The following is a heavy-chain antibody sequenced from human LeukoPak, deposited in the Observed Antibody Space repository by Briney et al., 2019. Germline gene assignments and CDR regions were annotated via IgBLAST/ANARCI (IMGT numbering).Heavy chain of an antibody. Sequence: ASVKVSCKASGYTFTGYYMHWVRQAPGQGLEWMGWINPNSGGTNYAQKFQGWVTMTRDTSISTAYMELSRLRSDDTAVYYCARDPATTVTTYAYWGQGTLVTVSS. CDR3: ARDPATTVTTYAY. D-gene: IGHD4-17*01. J-gene: IGHJ4*02. CDR2: INPNSGGT. V-gene: IGHV1-2*04. CDR1: GYTFTGYY.